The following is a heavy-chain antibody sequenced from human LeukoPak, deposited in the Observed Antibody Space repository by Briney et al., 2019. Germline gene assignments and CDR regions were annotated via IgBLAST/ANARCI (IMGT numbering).Heavy chain of an antibody. V-gene: IGHV1-18*01. CDR2: ISPYRGDT. J-gene: IGHJ6*02. Sequence: GASVKVSCKASGGTFSSYAISWVRQAPGQGLGWMGWISPYRGDTEYAQKIQGRVSMTTDTSTSTAYMELRSLRSDDTAVYYCARQVLIVGGRYGMDVWGQGTTVTVSS. CDR3: ARQVLIVGGRYGMDV. CDR1: GGTFSSYA. D-gene: IGHD3-22*01.